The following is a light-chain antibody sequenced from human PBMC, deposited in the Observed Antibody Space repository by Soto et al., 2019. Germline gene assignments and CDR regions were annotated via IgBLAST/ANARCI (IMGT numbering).Light chain of an antibody. J-gene: IGLJ1*01. CDR1: SSDVGGYNY. V-gene: IGLV2-14*01. CDR2: EVS. CDR3: SSYTSSSSLYG. Sequence: QSALTQPASVSGSPGQSITISCTGTSSDVGGYNYVYWYQQHPGTAPKLMIYEVSKRPSGLSNRFSGSKSGNTASLTISGLQAEEEADYYCSSYTSSSSLYGFGTGTKLTVL.